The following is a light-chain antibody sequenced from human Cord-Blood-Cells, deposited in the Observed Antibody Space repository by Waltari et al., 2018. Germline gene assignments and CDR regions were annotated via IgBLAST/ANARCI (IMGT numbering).Light chain of an antibody. J-gene: IGKJ1*01. CDR2: DAS. V-gene: IGKV1-5*01. CDR3: QQYNSYSWT. CDR1: QSISSW. Sequence: DIQMTQSPSTLSASVGDRVTITCRARQSISSWLAWYQQKPGKAPKLLIYDASSLESGFPSRFIGSGSGTEFTLTISSLQPDDFASYYCQQYNSYSWTFGQGTKVEIK.